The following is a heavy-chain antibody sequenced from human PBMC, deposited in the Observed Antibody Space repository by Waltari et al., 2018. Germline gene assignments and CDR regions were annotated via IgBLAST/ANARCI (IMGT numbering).Heavy chain of an antibody. D-gene: IGHD6-13*01. J-gene: IGHJ4*02. CDR1: GYTFTGYY. V-gene: IGHV1-2*06. CDR2: INPNSGGT. CDR3: ARDCTGASSSSDY. Sequence: QVQLVQSGAEVKKPGASVTVSCKASGYTFTGYYMHWVRRAPGQGLEWMGRINPNSGGTNYAQKFQGRVTMTRDTSISTAYMELSRLRADDTAVYYCARDCTGASSSSDYWGQGTLVTVSS.